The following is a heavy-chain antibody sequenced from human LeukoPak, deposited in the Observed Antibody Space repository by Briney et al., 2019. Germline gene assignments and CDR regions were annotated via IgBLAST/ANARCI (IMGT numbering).Heavy chain of an antibody. V-gene: IGHV1-2*02. J-gene: IGHJ6*01. CDR2: INPNSGGT. D-gene: IGHD5-12*01. CDR3: ARIRYSGYDYPPEINYYYGMDV. CDR1: GYTFTGYY. Sequence: EASVKVSCKASGYTFTGYYMHWVRQAPGQGLEWMGWINPNSGGTNYAQKFQGRVTMTRDTSISTAYMELSRLRSDDTAVYYCARIRYSGYDYPPEINYYYGMDVWGQGTTVTVSS.